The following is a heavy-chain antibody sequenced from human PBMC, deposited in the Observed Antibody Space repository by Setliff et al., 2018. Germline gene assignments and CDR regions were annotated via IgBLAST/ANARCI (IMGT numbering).Heavy chain of an antibody. CDR3: ARVTYYYDSSGCPDY. D-gene: IGHD3-22*01. Sequence: SETLSLTCTVSGYSISSAYYWGWIRQPPGKELEYIGSVYHSGSTYYNPSLKSRVTISVDTSKNQFSLKLSSVTAADTAVYYCARVTYYYDSSGCPDYWGQGTLVTVSS. CDR1: GYSISSAYY. CDR2: VYHSGST. J-gene: IGHJ4*02. V-gene: IGHV4-38-2*02.